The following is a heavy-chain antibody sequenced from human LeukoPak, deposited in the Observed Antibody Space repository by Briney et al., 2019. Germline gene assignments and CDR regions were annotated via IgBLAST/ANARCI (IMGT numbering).Heavy chain of an antibody. D-gene: IGHD3-22*01. Sequence: GRSLRLSCAASGFTFSSYGMPWVRQAPGKGLEWEAVIPYDGSNKYYADSVKGRFTISRDNSKNTLYLQMNSLRAEDTAVYYCAKERGYYYDSSGYYDYWGQGTLVTVSS. CDR3: AKERGYYYDSSGYYDY. J-gene: IGHJ4*02. CDR2: IPYDGSNK. V-gene: IGHV3-30*18. CDR1: GFTFSSYG.